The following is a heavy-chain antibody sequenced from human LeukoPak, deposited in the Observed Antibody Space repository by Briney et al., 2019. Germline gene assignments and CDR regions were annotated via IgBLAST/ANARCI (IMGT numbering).Heavy chain of an antibody. Sequence: GASVKVSCRASGYTFTGYYMHWVRQAPGQGHEWMGWINPNSGGTNYAQKFQGRVTMTRDTSISTAYMELSRLRSDDTAVYYCARARGRTRGSYYAGYWGQGTLVTVSS. J-gene: IGHJ4*02. CDR3: ARARGRTRGSYYAGY. CDR1: GYTFTGYY. CDR2: INPNSGGT. V-gene: IGHV1-2*02. D-gene: IGHD1-26*01.